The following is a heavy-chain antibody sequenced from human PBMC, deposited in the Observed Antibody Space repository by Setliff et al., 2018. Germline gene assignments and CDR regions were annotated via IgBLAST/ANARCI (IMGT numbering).Heavy chain of an antibody. Sequence: SETLSLTCTVYGGSFSGYYWSWIRQPPGKGLEWIGEINHSGSTNYNPSLKSRVTISVDTSKNQFSLKLSSVTAADTAVYYCARSGYYSIDAFDIWGQGTMVTVSS. V-gene: IGHV4-34*01. CDR1: GGSFSGYY. D-gene: IGHD3-22*01. J-gene: IGHJ3*02. CDR2: INHSGST. CDR3: ARSGYYSIDAFDI.